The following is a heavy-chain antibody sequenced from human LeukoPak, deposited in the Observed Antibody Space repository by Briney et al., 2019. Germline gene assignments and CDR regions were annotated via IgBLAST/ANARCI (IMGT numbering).Heavy chain of an antibody. CDR1: GDTFTSYY. D-gene: IGHD4-23*01. CDR3: ARDLPDYGGNSFFDY. CDR2: INPSGGST. Sequence: GASVKVSCKASGDTFTSYYMHCVRQAPGQGLEWMGTINPSGGSTSYAQKFQGRVTMTRDMSTSTVYMELSSLRSEDTAVYYCARDLPDYGGNSFFDYWGQGTLVTVSS. J-gene: IGHJ4*02. V-gene: IGHV1-46*01.